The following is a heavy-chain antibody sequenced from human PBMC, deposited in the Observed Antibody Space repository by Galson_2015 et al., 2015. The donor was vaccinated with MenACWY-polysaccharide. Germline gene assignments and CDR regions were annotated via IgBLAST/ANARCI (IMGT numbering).Heavy chain of an antibody. V-gene: IGHV3-74*01. CDR3: ARGYSAYD. J-gene: IGHJ4*02. CDR2: IKSDGSST. CDR1: GFTFSTYW. D-gene: IGHD5-12*01. Sequence: SLRLSCAASGFTFSTYWMHWVRQAPGKGLVWVSRIKSDGSSTNYADSVKGRFTISRDNAKNTLYLQMNSLRAEDTALSYCARGYSAYDWGQGTLVTVSA.